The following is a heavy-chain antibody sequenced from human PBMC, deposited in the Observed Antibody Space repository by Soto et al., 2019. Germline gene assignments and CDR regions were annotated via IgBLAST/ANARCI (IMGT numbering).Heavy chain of an antibody. CDR1: GGSISTYY. V-gene: IGHV4-59*01. CDR2: MYYTGSA. CDR3: ARKVWSPAHYFDY. Sequence: QVQLQESGPGLVKPSETLSLTCTVSGGSISTYYWSWIRQPPGKGLEWIGYMYYTGSANYNPSLKSRVTISVDTSKNQFALKLSSVTAADTAVYYCARKVWSPAHYFDYWGQGTLVTVSS. D-gene: IGHD3-10*01. J-gene: IGHJ4*02.